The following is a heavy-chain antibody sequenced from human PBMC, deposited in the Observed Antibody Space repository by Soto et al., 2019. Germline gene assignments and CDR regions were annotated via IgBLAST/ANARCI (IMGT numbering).Heavy chain of an antibody. D-gene: IGHD7-27*01. CDR2: ISSSSSYI. CDR1: GFTFSSYS. J-gene: IGHJ4*02. V-gene: IGHV3-21*01. CDR3: ATGLQAGDPQPFYY. Sequence: GGSLRLSCAASGFTFSSYSMNWVRQAPGKGLEWVSSISSSSSYIYYADSVKGRFTISRDNAKNSLYLQMNSLRAEDTAVYYCATGLQAGDPQPFYYWGQGTLVTVSS.